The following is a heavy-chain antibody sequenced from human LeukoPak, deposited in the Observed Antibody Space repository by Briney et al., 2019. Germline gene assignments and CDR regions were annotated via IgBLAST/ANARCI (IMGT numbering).Heavy chain of an antibody. CDR3: ARESRSSENFDY. D-gene: IGHD6-19*01. CDR1: GGSISSYY. CDR2: IYYSGST. J-gene: IGHJ4*02. V-gene: IGHV4-59*01. Sequence: SETLSLTCTVSGGSISSYYWSWIRQPPGKGLEWIGYIYYSGSTNYNPSLKSRVTISVDTSKNQFSLKLSSVTAADTAVYYCARESRSSENFDYWGQGTLVTVSS.